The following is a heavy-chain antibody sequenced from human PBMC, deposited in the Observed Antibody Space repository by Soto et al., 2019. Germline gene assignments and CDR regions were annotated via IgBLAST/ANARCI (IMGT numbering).Heavy chain of an antibody. J-gene: IGHJ4*02. D-gene: IGHD3-9*01. CDR2: ISGDGVTT. V-gene: IGHV3-74*01. Sequence: EVQLVESGGDLVQRGGSLRLSCAASGFPFSSSWMHWVRHTPGKGLYWVARISGDGVTTYYADSVTGRFTVSRDNAKNTLSLQISGLRAEDTAVYYCAREYYGLLTGYYTDYWGQGTLVSVSS. CDR3: AREYYGLLTGYYTDY. CDR1: GFPFSSSW.